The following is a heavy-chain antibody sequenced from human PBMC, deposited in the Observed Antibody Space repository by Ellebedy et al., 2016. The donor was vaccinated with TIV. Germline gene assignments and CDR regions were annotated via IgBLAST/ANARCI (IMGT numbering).Heavy chain of an antibody. CDR1: GYTFTSYA. V-gene: IGHV7-4-1*02. D-gene: IGHD6-13*01. CDR2: INTNTGNP. CDR3: ARGAAAGFFWYFDL. Sequence: AASVKVSCKASGYTFTSYAMNWVRQAPGQGREWMGWINTNTGNPTYAQGFTGRFVFSLDTSVSTAYLQISSLKAEDTAVYYCARGAAAGFFWYFDLWGRGTLVTVSS. J-gene: IGHJ2*01.